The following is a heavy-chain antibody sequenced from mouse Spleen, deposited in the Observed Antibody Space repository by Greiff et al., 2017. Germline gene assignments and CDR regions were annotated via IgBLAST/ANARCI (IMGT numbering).Heavy chain of an antibody. J-gene: IGHJ2*01. V-gene: IGHV14-1*02. CDR3: ARRSYDYFDY. Sequence: VQLQQSGAELVRPGALVKLSCKASGFNIKDYYMHWVKQRPEQGLEWIGWIDPENGNTIYDPKFQGKASITADTSSNTAYLQLSSLTSEDTAVYYCARRSYDYFDYWGQGTTLTVSS. CDR1: GFNIKDYY. D-gene: IGHD1-1*01. CDR2: IDPENGNT.